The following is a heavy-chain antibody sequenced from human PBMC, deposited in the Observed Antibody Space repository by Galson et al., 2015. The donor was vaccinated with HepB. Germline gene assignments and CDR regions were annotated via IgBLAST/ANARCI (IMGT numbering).Heavy chain of an antibody. CDR2: MNPNSGNT. V-gene: IGHV1-8*01. J-gene: IGHJ6*03. Sequence: SVKVSCKASGYTFTSYDINWVRQATGQGLEWMGWMNPNSGNTGYAQKFQGRVTMTRNTSISTAYMELSSLRSEDTAVYYCARGVSGHYDFWSGYYYYMDVWGKGTTVTVSS. CDR3: ARGVSGHYDFWSGYYYYMDV. D-gene: IGHD3-3*01. CDR1: GYTFTSYD.